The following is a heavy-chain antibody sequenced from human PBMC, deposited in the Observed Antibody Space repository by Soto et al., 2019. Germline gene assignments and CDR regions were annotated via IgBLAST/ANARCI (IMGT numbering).Heavy chain of an antibody. J-gene: IGHJ5*02. V-gene: IGHV3-23*01. CDR3: VPRGETASS. CDR2: ISSNGGST. D-gene: IGHD3-16*01. CDR1: GFPFSSYA. Sequence: PGGSLRLSCATSGFPFSSYAMAWVRQAPGKGLEWVSAISSNGGSTYYADSVKGRFTISRDNAKNTLSLQMNSLRAEDAALYFCVPRGETASSWGQGTLVTFS.